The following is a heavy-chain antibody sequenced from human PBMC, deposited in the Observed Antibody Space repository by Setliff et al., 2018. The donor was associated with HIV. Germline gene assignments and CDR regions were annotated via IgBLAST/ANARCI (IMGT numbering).Heavy chain of an antibody. V-gene: IGHV1-24*01. Sequence: VQVSCKVSGYTLTELSRHWVRQAPGKGLEWMGGLDPKDGKTMYAQKFQGRVTMTEDTSTDTAHMELRSLRSEDTAVYYCVIGSAARPFDYWGQGTLVTVSS. CDR3: VIGSAARPFDY. CDR1: GYTLTELS. J-gene: IGHJ4*02. CDR2: LDPKDGKT. D-gene: IGHD6-6*01.